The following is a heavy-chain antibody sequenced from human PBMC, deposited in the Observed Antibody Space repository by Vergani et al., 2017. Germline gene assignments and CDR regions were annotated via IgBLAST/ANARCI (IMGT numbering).Heavy chain of an antibody. CDR1: GGSINPRSPF. D-gene: IGHD3-16*01. J-gene: IGHJ2*01. Sequence: QLQESGPGLVKPAETLSPIFTVFGGSINPRSPFWGWLGQSPGKGLEWIGSINYVGRTFYIPSHQSRATVFVATSKNHFSLNLTSETAADTPVYYCASGWGDNCYFDLWGRGTLVTVS. CDR2: INYVGRT. CDR3: ASGWGDNCYFDL. V-gene: IGHV4-39*01.